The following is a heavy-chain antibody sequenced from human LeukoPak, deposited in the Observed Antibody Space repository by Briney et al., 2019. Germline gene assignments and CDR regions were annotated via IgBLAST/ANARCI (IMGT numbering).Heavy chain of an antibody. D-gene: IGHD1-26*01. V-gene: IGHV3-74*01. CDR2: INSDGSWT. Sequence: PGGSLRLSCAASGNYWMHWVRQAPGKGLVWVSHINSDGSWTSYADSVKGRFTISRDNAKNLLYLQMNSLRAGDTAIYYCVRDQDEDRGSTTFDRWGQGTLVTVSS. CDR3: VRDQDEDRGSTTFDR. CDR1: GNYW. J-gene: IGHJ4*02.